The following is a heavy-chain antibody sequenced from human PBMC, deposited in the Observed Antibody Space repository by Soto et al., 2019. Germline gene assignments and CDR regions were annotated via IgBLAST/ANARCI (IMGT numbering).Heavy chain of an antibody. Sequence: SVKVSCKASGGTFSSYAISWVRQAPGQGLEWMGGIIPIFGTANYAQKFQGRVTITADESTSTAYMELSSLRSEDTAVYYCARSDDSSGYYSYPSSGFDYWGQGTLVTVSS. CDR3: ARSDDSSGYYSYPSSGFDY. CDR1: GGTFSSYA. V-gene: IGHV1-69*13. CDR2: IIPIFGTA. D-gene: IGHD3-22*01. J-gene: IGHJ4*02.